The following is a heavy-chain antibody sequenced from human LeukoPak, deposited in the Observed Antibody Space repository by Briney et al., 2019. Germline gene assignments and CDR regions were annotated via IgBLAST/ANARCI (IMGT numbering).Heavy chain of an antibody. J-gene: IGHJ3*02. CDR2: IYPGGSDT. Sequence: GESLKISCKGSGYSFTNYWIGWVRQMPGKGLDWMGIIYPGGSDTRYSPSFQGQVTISADKSISTAYLQWSSLKASDTAMYYCARLMTRVTTFSLALEAAFDIWGQGTMVTVSS. CDR3: ARLMTRVTTFSLALEAAFDI. CDR1: GYSFTNYW. D-gene: IGHD4-17*01. V-gene: IGHV5-51*01.